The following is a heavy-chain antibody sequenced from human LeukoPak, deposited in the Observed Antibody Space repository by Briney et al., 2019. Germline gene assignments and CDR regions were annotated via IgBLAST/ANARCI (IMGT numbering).Heavy chain of an antibody. CDR2: IKQDGNEK. D-gene: IGHD6-19*01. CDR1: GFTFSNYW. J-gene: IGHJ6*03. CDR3: ARDGQDSSGWPYYYYYYYMDV. Sequence: GGSLRLSCAASGFTFSNYWMSWVRQAPGKGLEWVANIKQDGNEKYYVDSVKGRFTISRDNAKNSLYLQMNSLRAEDTAVYYCARDGQDSSGWPYYYYYYYMDVWGKGTTVTVSS. V-gene: IGHV3-7*01.